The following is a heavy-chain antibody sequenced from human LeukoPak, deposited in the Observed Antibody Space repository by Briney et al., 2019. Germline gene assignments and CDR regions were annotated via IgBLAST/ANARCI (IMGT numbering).Heavy chain of an antibody. D-gene: IGHD4-23*01. CDR3: ARGWLAETTVVTPYNY. J-gene: IGHJ4*02. CDR2: ITPIFGTA. Sequence: ASVKVSFKTSGGAFSSYDISWLRQAPGQGLEWMGGITPIFGTANYAQKFQGRVTITAVESMTTAYMELSSLRSEDTAVYYCARGWLAETTVVTPYNYWGQGTLVTVSS. CDR1: GGAFSSYD. V-gene: IGHV1-69*13.